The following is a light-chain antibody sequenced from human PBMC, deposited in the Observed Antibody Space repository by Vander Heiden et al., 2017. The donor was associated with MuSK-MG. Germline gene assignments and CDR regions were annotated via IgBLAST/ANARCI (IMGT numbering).Light chain of an antibody. V-gene: IGKV3-15*01. CDR3: QQDNNWPLT. CDR2: ETS. CDR1: QSISTN. J-gene: IGKJ4*01. Sequence: EIVMTQSPATLSVSPGVRATLSCRASQSISTNLTWYQQKPGQAPRLLIYETSASATGIPARFSGSGSGTEFTLTISSLQSEDFAVFYCQQDNNWPLTFGGGTKVEIK.